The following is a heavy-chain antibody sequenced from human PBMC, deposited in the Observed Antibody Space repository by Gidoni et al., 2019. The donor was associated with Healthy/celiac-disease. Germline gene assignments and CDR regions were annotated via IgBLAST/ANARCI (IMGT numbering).Heavy chain of an antibody. CDR1: GFTFSSYA. Sequence: EGKLVESGGGSVQPGGYLKLSCAASGFTFSSYAMGWVRQAPGKGLAWVSAISGSGGSTYYADSVKGRFTISRDNSKNTLYLQMNSLRAEDTAVYYCAKIGSLFTGTYFDYWGQGTLVTVSS. J-gene: IGHJ4*02. D-gene: IGHD1-1*01. CDR2: ISGSGGST. CDR3: AKIGSLFTGTYFDY. V-gene: IGHV3-23*04.